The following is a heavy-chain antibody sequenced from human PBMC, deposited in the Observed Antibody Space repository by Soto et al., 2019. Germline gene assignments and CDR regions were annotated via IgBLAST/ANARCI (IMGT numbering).Heavy chain of an antibody. CDR2: INHSGST. D-gene: IGHD1-26*01. J-gene: IGHJ4*02. V-gene: IGHV4-34*01. CDR1: GGSFSGYY. CDR3: AIRLEYYPEVEY. Sequence: SETLSLTCAVYGGSFSGYYWSWIRQPPGKGLEWIGEINHSGSTNYNPSLKSRVTISVDTSKNQFSLKLSSVTAADTAVYYCAIRLEYYPEVEYWGQGTLVTVSS.